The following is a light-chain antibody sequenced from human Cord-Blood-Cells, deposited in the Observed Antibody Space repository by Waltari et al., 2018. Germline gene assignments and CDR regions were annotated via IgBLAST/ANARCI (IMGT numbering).Light chain of an antibody. V-gene: IGKV1-39*01. CDR1: QSFSSY. J-gene: IGKJ2*01. Sequence: IQLTKSPSSLSASVGDRVTITSRASQSFSSYFNWYQHKPGKAPKLLIYAASSLQSGVPPSFSGRGSGTDVTLTISSLHPEDFATYYGQQSYSTPYNFGQGTKLEIK. CDR3: QQSYSTPYN. CDR2: AAS.